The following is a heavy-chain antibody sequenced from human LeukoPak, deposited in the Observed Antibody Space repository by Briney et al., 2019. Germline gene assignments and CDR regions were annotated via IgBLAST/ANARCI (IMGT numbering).Heavy chain of an antibody. V-gene: IGHV3-15*01. Sequence: GGSLRLSCAASGFTFSNAWMSWVRQAPGKGLEWVGRIKSKTDGGTTDYAAPVKGRFTISRDDSKNTLYLQMNSLKTEVTAVYYCTTDTVCTSCYSPKYYYYHGMDVWGQGTTVTVSS. J-gene: IGHJ6*02. CDR2: IKSKTDGGTT. CDR1: GFTFSNAW. CDR3: TTDTVCTSCYSPKYYYYHGMDV. D-gene: IGHD2-2*02.